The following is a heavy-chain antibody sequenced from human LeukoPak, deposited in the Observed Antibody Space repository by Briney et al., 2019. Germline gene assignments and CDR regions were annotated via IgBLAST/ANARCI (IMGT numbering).Heavy chain of an antibody. CDR3: ARDRYYYDSSGSDDAFDI. V-gene: IGHV3-48*04. CDR2: ISSSSSTI. J-gene: IGHJ3*02. Sequence: GGSLRLSCAASGFTFSSYSMNWVRQAPRKGLEWVSYISSSSSTIYYADSVKGRFTISRDNAKNSLYLQMNSLRAEDTAVYYCARDRYYYDSSGSDDAFDIWGQGTMVTVSS. CDR1: GFTFSSYS. D-gene: IGHD3-22*01.